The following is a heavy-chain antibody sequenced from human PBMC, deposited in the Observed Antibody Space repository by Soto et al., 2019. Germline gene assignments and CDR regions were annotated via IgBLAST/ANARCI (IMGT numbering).Heavy chain of an antibody. J-gene: IGHJ4*02. CDR3: VKGMWLVGGYYLHS. Sequence: GGSLRLSCAASGFTFSSYAMNWVRQAPGKGLEWVSVISGSGDSTYYADSVKGRFTISRDNGKNSLYLEMNGLRTEDTAVYYCVKGMWLVGGYYLHSWGQGTRVTVSS. CDR1: GFTFSSYA. V-gene: IGHV3-23*01. D-gene: IGHD6-19*01. CDR2: ISGSGDST.